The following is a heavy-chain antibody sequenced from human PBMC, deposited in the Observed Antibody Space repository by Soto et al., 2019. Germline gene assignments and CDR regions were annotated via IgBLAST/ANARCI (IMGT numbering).Heavy chain of an antibody. CDR1: GFSFTHPF. D-gene: IGHD6-13*01. J-gene: IGHJ6*02. CDR2: IKSKTDGGTT. Sequence: LGGSLRLPWAASGFSFTHPFQNLVRLLLGKGMEWVGRIKSKTDGGTTDYAAPVKGRFTISRDDSKNTLYLQMNSLKTEDTAVYYCTTDPQQQLNLYSYYGVYLWDPAPTVTDS. V-gene: IGHV3-15*07. CDR3: TTDPQQQLNLYSYYGVYL.